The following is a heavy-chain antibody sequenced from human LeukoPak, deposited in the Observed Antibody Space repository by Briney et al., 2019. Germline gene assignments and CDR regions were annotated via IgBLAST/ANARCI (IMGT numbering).Heavy chain of an antibody. CDR2: IKQDGSEK. CDR3: ARGYRGWKVVLEY. D-gene: IGHD6-19*01. J-gene: IGHJ4*02. CDR1: GLIHLQYRL. V-gene: IGHV3-7*01. Sequence: GGSLRLSCAGTGLIHLQYRLGWLGQAPGKGLEWVANIKQDGSEKYYVDSVEGRFTISRDNAKNSLYLQKNNLRGEDTSVYYCARGYRGWKVVLEYWGQGTLVTVSS.